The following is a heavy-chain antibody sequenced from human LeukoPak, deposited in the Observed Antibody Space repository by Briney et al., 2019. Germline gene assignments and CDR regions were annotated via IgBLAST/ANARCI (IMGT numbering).Heavy chain of an antibody. CDR3: ARARAYTYYYYGMDV. CDR2: IYYSGST. V-gene: IGHV4-31*03. D-gene: IGHD3-16*01. CDR1: GGSISSGGYY. J-gene: IGHJ6*02. Sequence: PSQTLFLTCTVSGGSISSGGYYWSWIRQHPGKGLEWIGYIYYSGSTYYNPSLKSRVTISVDTSKNQFSLKLSSVTAADTAVYYCARARAYTYYYYGMDVWGQGTTVTVSS.